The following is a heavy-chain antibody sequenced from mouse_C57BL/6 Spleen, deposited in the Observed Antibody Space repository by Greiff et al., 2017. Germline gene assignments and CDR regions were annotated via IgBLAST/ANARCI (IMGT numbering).Heavy chain of an antibody. CDR1: GYTFTSYW. CDR2: IDPSDSYT. CDR3: ARADGYYSSFAY. J-gene: IGHJ3*01. Sequence: VQLQQSGAELVKPGASVKLSCKASGYTFTSYWMQWVKQRPGQGLEWIGEIDPSDSYTNYNQKFKGKATLTVDTSSSTAYMQLSSLTSEDSAVYYCARADGYYSSFAYWGQGTLVTVSA. D-gene: IGHD2-3*01. V-gene: IGHV1-50*01.